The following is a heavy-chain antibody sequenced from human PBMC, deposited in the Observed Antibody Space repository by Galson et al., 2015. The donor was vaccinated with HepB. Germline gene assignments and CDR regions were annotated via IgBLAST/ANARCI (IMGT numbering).Heavy chain of an antibody. Sequence: SVKVSCKASGYTFTGYAISWVRQAPGQGLEWMGWISTYNGNTNYAQKFQGRVTMTTDTSTNSAYMELRSLRSDDTAVYYCGRDRRRVGVPFGMDVWGQGTTVSVSS. CDR1: GYTFTGYA. J-gene: IGHJ6*02. V-gene: IGHV1-18*01. D-gene: IGHD1-26*01. CDR3: GRDRRRVGVPFGMDV. CDR2: ISTYNGNT.